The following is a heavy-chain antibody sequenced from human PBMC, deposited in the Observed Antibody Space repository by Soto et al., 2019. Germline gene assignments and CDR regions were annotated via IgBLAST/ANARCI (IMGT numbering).Heavy chain of an antibody. V-gene: IGHV3-9*01. Sequence: EVQLVESGGGLVQPGRSLRLSCAASGFAFENYAIHWVRQSPRTGLQWVSGISWNSDTIGYADSVKGRFTISRDNAKTSVYLQMNNLRPEDSALYYCVKAEALGSYYNWFVFWGQGTLVTVSA. J-gene: IGHJ5*01. CDR1: GFAFENYA. CDR2: ISWNSDTI. D-gene: IGHD3-10*01. CDR3: VKAEALGSYYNWFVF.